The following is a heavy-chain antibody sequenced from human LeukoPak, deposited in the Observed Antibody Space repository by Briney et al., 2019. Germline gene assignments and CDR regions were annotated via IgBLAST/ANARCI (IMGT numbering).Heavy chain of an antibody. CDR3: AKDRLAATSVPYYFDY. Sequence: PGGSLRLSCAASGFTFNNYAMSWVRQAPGKGLEWVSAISFSGGGTYHADSVQGRFTISRDISKSTLYLQMNSLRAEDTAVYYCAKDRLAATSVPYYFDYWGQGALVTVSS. D-gene: IGHD2-15*01. J-gene: IGHJ4*02. CDR1: GFTFNNYA. V-gene: IGHV3-23*01. CDR2: ISFSGGGT.